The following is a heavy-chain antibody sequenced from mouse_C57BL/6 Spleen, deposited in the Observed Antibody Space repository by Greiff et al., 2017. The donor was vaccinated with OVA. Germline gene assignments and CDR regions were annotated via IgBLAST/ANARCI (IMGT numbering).Heavy chain of an antibody. CDR1: GYTFTDYN. CDR3: ARSPYGSLYYYAMDY. Sequence: VQLQQSGPELVKPGASVKIPCKASGYTFTDYNMDWVKQSHGKSLEWIGDINPNNGGTIYNQKFKGKATLTVDKSSSTAYMELRSLTSEDTAVYYCARSPYGSLYYYAMDYWGKGTSVTVSS. CDR2: INPNNGGT. D-gene: IGHD1-1*01. V-gene: IGHV1-18*01. J-gene: IGHJ4*01.